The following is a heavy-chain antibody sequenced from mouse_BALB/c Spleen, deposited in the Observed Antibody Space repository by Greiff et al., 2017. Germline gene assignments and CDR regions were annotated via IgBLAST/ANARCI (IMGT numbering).Heavy chain of an antibody. Sequence: EVKLMESGPGLVKPSQSLSLTCTVTGYSITSDYAWNWIRQFPGNKLEWMGYISYSGSTSYNPSLKSRISITRDTSKNQFFLQLNSVTTEDTATYYCARVGLAMDYWGQGTSGTVSS. CDR1: GYSITSDYA. V-gene: IGHV3-2*02. J-gene: IGHJ4*01. D-gene: IGHD4-1*01. CDR3: ARVGLAMDY. CDR2: ISYSGST.